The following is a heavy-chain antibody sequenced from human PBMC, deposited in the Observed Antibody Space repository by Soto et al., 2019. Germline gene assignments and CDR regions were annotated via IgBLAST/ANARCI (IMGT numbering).Heavy chain of an antibody. CDR2: IYSGGST. CDR3: ARDRYCTNGVCSPLGNYYYGMDV. Sequence: GGSLRLSCAASGFTVSSNYMSWVRQAPGKGLEWVSVIYSGGSTYYADSVKGRFTISRDNSKNTLYLQMNSLRAEDTAVYYCARDRYCTNGVCSPLGNYYYGMDVWGQGTTVTVSS. CDR1: GFTVSSNY. D-gene: IGHD2-8*01. V-gene: IGHV3-53*01. J-gene: IGHJ6*02.